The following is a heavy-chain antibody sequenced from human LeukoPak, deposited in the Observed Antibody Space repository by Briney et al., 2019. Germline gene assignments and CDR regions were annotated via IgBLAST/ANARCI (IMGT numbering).Heavy chain of an antibody. CDR1: GFSFSVSW. CDR2: IKYDGIEK. J-gene: IGHJ4*02. V-gene: IGHV3-7*01. Sequence: GGSLRLSCAASGFSFSVSWMSWVRQAPGKGLEWVANIKYDGIEKYYVDSVKGRFAISRDNAKKSLYLQMNSLRAEDTAVYYCARDHGNNFDYWGQGTLVTVSS. CDR3: ARDHGNNFDY.